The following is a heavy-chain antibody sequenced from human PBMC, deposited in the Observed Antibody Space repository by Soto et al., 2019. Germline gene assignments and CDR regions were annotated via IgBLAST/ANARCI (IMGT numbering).Heavy chain of an antibody. Sequence: QVKLVQSGAEVKKPGASVKGSCKASGYTFTSYAMHWVRQAPGQRLEWMGWINAGNGNTKYSQQFQGRVTITRDTSGSTAYMELSSLRSEDTAVYYCVRPEQLGGWGRFDPWGQGTLVTVSS. CDR2: INAGNGNT. V-gene: IGHV1-3*01. J-gene: IGHJ5*02. CDR3: VRPEQLGGWGRFDP. CDR1: GYTFTSYA. D-gene: IGHD6-6*01.